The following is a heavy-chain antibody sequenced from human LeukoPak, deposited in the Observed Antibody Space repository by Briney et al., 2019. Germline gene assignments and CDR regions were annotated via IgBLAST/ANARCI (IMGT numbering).Heavy chain of an antibody. CDR1: GFTFSSYG. V-gene: IGHV3-33*01. D-gene: IGHD2-15*01. CDR3: ARDGEGQGYCSGGSCYGTDY. CDR2: IWYDGSNK. J-gene: IGHJ4*02. Sequence: GRSLRLSCAASGFTFSSYGMHWVRQAPGKGLEWVAVIWYDGSNKYYADSVKGRFTISRANSKNTLYLQMNSLRAEDTAVYYCARDGEGQGYCSGGSCYGTDYWGQGTLVTVSS.